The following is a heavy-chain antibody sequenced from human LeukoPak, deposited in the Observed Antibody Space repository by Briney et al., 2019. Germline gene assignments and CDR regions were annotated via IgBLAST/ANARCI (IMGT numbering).Heavy chain of an antibody. V-gene: IGHV4-34*01. CDR2: INHSGST. CDR3: ARGLGGLYYYYMDV. J-gene: IGHJ6*03. CDR1: GGSFSDYY. D-gene: IGHD3-16*01. Sequence: SETLSLTCAVYGGSFSDYYWSWIRQPPGKGLEWIGEINHSGSTKYNPSMKSRVTISVDTSKNQFSLRLTSVTAADTAVYFCARGLGGLYYYYMDVWGKGTTVTISS.